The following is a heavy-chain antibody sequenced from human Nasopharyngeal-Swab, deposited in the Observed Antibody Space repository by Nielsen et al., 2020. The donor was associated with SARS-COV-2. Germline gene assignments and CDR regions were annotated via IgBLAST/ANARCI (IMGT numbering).Heavy chain of an antibody. D-gene: IGHD3-3*01. CDR2: INHSGST. CDR1: GGSFSGYY. CDR3: ARGGLIFGVVNKPFDY. Sequence: SETLSLTCAVYGGSFSGYYWSWIRQPPGKGLEWIGEINHSGSTNYNPSLKSRVTISVDTSKNQFSLKLSSVAAADTAVYYCARGGLIFGVVNKPFDYWGQGTLVTASS. J-gene: IGHJ4*02. V-gene: IGHV4-34*01.